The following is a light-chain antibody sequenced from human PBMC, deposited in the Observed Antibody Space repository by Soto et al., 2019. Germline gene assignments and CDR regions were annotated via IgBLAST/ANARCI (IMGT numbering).Light chain of an antibody. J-gene: IGKJ1*01. CDR3: HQYNNWPRGT. Sequence: ERVMTQYPATLFVAPGERATVSCSSSQSVRSNLAWYQQKPGQAPRLLIYEASTRAADIPVRFSGSGYGRQFTLTISSLQSEDFAVYFCHQYNNWPRGTFGQGTKVDIK. V-gene: IGKV3D-15*01. CDR1: QSVRSN. CDR2: EAS.